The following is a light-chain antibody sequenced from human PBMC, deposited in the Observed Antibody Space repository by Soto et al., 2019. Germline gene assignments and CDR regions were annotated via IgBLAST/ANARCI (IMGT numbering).Light chain of an antibody. CDR1: QSISSNS. CDR2: GAS. J-gene: IGKJ1*01. CDR3: DRYDSSPPWT. Sequence: EIGLTQSPGTLSLSPAERATLSCRASQSISSNSLASYQQKPGQSPRLLLYGASSMASGIPDRFSGSGTGTDVTLTISRLEPEDFAVYYCDRYDSSPPWTFGQGTKVEI. V-gene: IGKV3-20*01.